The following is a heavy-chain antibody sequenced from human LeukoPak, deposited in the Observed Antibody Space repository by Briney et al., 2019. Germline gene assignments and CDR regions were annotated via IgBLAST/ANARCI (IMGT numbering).Heavy chain of an antibody. CDR1: GGSISSYY. J-gene: IGHJ5*02. Sequence: PSETLSLTCTVSGGSISSYYWSWIRQPAGKGLEWIGRIYTSGSTNYNPSLKSRVTMSVDTSKNQFSLKLSSVTAADTAVYYCARGSQAAAVAANWFDPWGQGTLVTVSS. CDR2: IYTSGST. D-gene: IGHD6-13*01. V-gene: IGHV4-4*07. CDR3: ARGSQAAAVAANWFDP.